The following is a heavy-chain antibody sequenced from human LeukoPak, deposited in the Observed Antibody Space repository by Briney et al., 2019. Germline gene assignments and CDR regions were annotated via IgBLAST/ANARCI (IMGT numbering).Heavy chain of an antibody. V-gene: IGHV3-30-3*01. D-gene: IGHD2-2*01. CDR1: GFTFSSYV. CDR2: ISYDGSNK. CDR3: ARDLIVVVPAATRHYYYGMDV. Sequence: AGGSLRLSCAASGFTFSSYVMHWVRQAPGKGLEWVAVISYDGSNKYYADSVKGRFTISGDNSKNTLYLQMNSLRAEDTAVYYCARDLIVVVPAATRHYYYGMDVWGQGTTVTVSS. J-gene: IGHJ6*02.